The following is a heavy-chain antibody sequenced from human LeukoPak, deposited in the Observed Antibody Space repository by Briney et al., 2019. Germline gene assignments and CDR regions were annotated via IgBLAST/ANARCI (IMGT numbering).Heavy chain of an antibody. D-gene: IGHD4-4*01. Sequence: GGSLRLSCAASGFTFSSYAMSWVRQAPGKGLEWVSGISGSGGSTYYADSVKGRFSISRDISKDTLYLQMNSLRAEDTAVYFCARDSVSNSLDYWGQGTLVTVSS. J-gene: IGHJ4*02. V-gene: IGHV3-23*01. CDR2: ISGSGGST. CDR1: GFTFSSYA. CDR3: ARDSVSNSLDY.